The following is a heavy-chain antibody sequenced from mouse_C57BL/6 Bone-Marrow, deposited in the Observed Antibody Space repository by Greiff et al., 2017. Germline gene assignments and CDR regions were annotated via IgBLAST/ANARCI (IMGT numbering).Heavy chain of an antibody. CDR1: GFNIKDYY. V-gene: IGHV14-1*01. J-gene: IGHJ3*01. CDR2: IDPEDGDT. Sequence: EVKLMESGAELVRPGASVKLSCTASGFNIKDYYMHWVKQRPEQGLEWIGRIDPEDGDTEYAPKFQGKATMTADTSSNTAYLQLSSLTSEDTAVYYCTSYYYGSSHGFAYWGQGTLVTVSA. D-gene: IGHD1-1*01. CDR3: TSYYYGSSHGFAY.